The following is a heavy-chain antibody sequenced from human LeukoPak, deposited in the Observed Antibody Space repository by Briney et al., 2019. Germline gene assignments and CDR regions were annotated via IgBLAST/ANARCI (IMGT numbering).Heavy chain of an antibody. Sequence: SETLSLTCAVYGGPFSGYYWSWIRQPPGKGLEWIGEINHSGSTNYNPSLKSRVTISVDTSKNQFSLKLSSVTAADTAVYYCGGAAAGQFDYWGQGTLVTVSS. V-gene: IGHV4-34*01. CDR2: INHSGST. D-gene: IGHD6-13*01. CDR3: GGAAAGQFDY. J-gene: IGHJ4*02. CDR1: GGPFSGYY.